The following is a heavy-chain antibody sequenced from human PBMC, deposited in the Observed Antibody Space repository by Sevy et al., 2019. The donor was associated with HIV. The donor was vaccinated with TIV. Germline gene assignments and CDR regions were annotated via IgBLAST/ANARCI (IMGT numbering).Heavy chain of an antibody. D-gene: IGHD3-22*01. CDR2: ISRSGSTI. CDR1: GFTFSDYY. CDR3: ARENTMIEEPGWFDP. Sequence: GGALRLSCAASGFTFSDYYMSWIRQAPGKGLEWVSYISRSGSTINYADSVKGRFTISRDNAKNSLYLQINSLRAEDTAVYYCARENTMIEEPGWFDPWGQGTLVTVSS. V-gene: IGHV3-11*01. J-gene: IGHJ5*02.